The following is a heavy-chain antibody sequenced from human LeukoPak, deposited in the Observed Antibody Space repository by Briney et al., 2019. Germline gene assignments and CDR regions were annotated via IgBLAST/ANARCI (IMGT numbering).Heavy chain of an antibody. CDR1: GGSINNAY. D-gene: IGHD4-23*01. CDR2: IYIDGST. Sequence: SETLSLTCTVSGGSINNAYWSWIRQPAGKGLEWIGRIYIDGSTNYNPSLNSRVTMSVDTPKNQFSPKLTSATAADTAVYYCARDPGGNYYYGGYYDYWGQGTLVTVSS. J-gene: IGHJ4*02. V-gene: IGHV4-4*07. CDR3: ARDPGGNYYYGGYYDY.